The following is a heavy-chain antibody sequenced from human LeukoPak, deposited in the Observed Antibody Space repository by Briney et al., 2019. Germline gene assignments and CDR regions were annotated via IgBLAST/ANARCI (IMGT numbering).Heavy chain of an antibody. V-gene: IGHV3-21*01. J-gene: IGHJ4*02. Sequence: GGSLRLSCAASGFTFTSYGMTWVRQAPGKGLEWVSSISSSSSYIYYADSVKGRFTISRDNAKNSLYLQMNSLRAEDTAVYYCASGGVPAAIHMYYFDYWGQGTLVTVSS. CDR2: ISSSSSYI. D-gene: IGHD2-2*01. CDR3: ASGGVPAAIHMYYFDY. CDR1: GFTFTSYG.